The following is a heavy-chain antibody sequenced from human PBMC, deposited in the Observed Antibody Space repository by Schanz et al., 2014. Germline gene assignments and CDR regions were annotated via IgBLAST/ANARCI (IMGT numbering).Heavy chain of an antibody. J-gene: IGHJ4*02. V-gene: IGHV3-23*04. CDR1: GFTFSTYA. CDR2: ISGSGGDT. D-gene: IGHD6-13*01. Sequence: EVQLVESGGGLVQPGGSLRLSCAASGFTFSTYAMNWVRQAPGKGLEWVSGISGSGGDTYYVDSVKGRFTVSRDNSENTLFFQMNSLRAEDTAFSSSPSPPPAYTSTWYTYYFDYWGQGTLVTVSS. CDR3: PSPPPAYTSTWYTYYFDY.